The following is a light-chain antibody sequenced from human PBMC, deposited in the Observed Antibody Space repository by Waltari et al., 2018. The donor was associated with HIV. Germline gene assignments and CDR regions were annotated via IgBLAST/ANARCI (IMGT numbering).Light chain of an antibody. V-gene: IGLV2-11*01. Sequence: QSALTQPRPVSGSPGQSVSISCTGTSSDVGASDYVSWYQQHPGQAPKLIVFDVSKRPSGVPDRFSGSKSDNTASLTISGLQAEDEADYYCCSYAGSDTFVLFGGGTKLTIL. CDR2: DVS. CDR3: CSYAGSDTFVL. CDR1: SSDVGASDY. J-gene: IGLJ2*01.